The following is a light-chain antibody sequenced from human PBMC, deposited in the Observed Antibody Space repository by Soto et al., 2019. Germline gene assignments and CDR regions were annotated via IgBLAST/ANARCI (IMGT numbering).Light chain of an antibody. J-gene: IGKJ2*01. Sequence: EIVLTQSPGTLSLSPGERATLSCRASQSVSSSYLAWYQQKPGQAPRLLIYGAYSRATGIPDRFSGSGSGTDFTLTISRLEPEDFAVYYSQQYGSSPPYTFGQGNNLEIK. CDR2: GAY. CDR1: QSVSSSY. CDR3: QQYGSSPPYT. V-gene: IGKV3-20*01.